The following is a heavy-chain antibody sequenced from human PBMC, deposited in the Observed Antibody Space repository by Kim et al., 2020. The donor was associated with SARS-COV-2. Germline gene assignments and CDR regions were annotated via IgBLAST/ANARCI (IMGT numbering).Heavy chain of an antibody. CDR3: ARISGYYYDSSGYPNDAFDI. J-gene: IGHJ3*02. Sequence: RVTISVDTSKNQFSLKLSSVTAADTAVYYCARISGYYYDSSGYPNDAFDIWGQGTMVTVSS. V-gene: IGHV4-34*01. D-gene: IGHD3-22*01.